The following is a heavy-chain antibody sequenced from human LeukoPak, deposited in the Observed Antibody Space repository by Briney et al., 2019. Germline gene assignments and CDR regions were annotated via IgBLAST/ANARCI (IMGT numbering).Heavy chain of an antibody. J-gene: IGHJ1*01. Sequence: GGSLRLSCTSFGFTFGDYAISWVRQAPGKGLEWVGFIRNRIHGRTSVYAASVEGRFTISRDDSESVAYLQMNSLKTEDTAVYFCDRGGVNDHGDGQYFEHWGQGTLVTVSS. V-gene: IGHV3-49*04. CDR1: GFTFGDYA. CDR2: IRNRIHGRTS. CDR3: DRGGVNDHGDGQYFEH. D-gene: IGHD4-17*01.